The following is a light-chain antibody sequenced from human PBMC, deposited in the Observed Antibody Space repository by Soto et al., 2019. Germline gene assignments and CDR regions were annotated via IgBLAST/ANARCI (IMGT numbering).Light chain of an antibody. V-gene: IGKV3-20*01. CDR2: AAS. CDR3: HQYASSPQT. J-gene: IGKJ1*01. CDR1: QSVAKNY. Sequence: EIVLTQSPGTLSLSPGERATLSCRASQSVAKNYLAWYQQEAGQAPRLLTHAASNRATGIPDRFSGSGSGTDFTLTISRLEPEDFAVYYCHQYASSPQTFGQGTKVEIK.